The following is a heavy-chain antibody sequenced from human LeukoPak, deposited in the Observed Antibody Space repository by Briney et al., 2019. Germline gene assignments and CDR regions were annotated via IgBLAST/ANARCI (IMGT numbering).Heavy chain of an antibody. V-gene: IGHV4-4*07. CDR3: VTGYCSGCSCRGYYFDY. CDR1: GGSISSYY. Sequence: PSETLSLTCTVSGGSISSYYWSWIRQPAGKGLEWIGRIYTSGSNNYNPSLKSRVTMSVDTSKNQFSLKLSSVTAADTAVYYCVTGYCSGCSCRGYYFDYWGQGTLVTVSS. J-gene: IGHJ4*02. D-gene: IGHD2-15*01. CDR2: IYTSGSN.